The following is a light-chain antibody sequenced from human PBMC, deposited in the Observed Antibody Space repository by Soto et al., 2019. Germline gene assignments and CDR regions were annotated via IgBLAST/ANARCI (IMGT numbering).Light chain of an antibody. V-gene: IGLV2-14*01. J-gene: IGLJ1*01. CDR3: SSYTTSSTYV. Sequence: QSVLTQPASVSGSPGQSITISCTGTSSDFGSFKYVSWYQQHPGKAPKLMIHDVSNRPSGVSSRFSGSKSGNTASLTISGLQADDEADYYCSSYTTSSTYVFGTGTKVTAL. CDR1: SSDFGSFKY. CDR2: DVS.